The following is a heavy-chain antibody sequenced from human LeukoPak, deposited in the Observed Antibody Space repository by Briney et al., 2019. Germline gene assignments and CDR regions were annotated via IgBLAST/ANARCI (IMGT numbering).Heavy chain of an antibody. CDR2: IGGSGSSR. V-gene: IGHV3-23*01. CDR3: AKAPIKYTSSSDAFDI. J-gene: IGHJ3*02. D-gene: IGHD6-6*01. Sequence: GALRLSCAASGFTFSSYSMNWVRRAPGKGLEWVSAIGGSGSSRSYADSVKGRFAISRDNSKNTLYLQMNSLRAEDTAVYYCAKAPIKYTSSSDAFDIWGQGTMVTVSS. CDR1: GFTFSSYS.